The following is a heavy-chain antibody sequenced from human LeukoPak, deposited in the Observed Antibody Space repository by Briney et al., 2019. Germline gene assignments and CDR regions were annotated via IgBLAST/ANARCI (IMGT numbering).Heavy chain of an antibody. D-gene: IGHD2-15*01. Sequence: ASVKVSCKASGYTFTSYGISWVRQAPGQGLEWMGWISAYNGNTDYAQKLQGRVTMTTDTSTSTAYMELRSLRSDDTAVYYCARFVVVATFNWFDPWGQGTLVTVSS. J-gene: IGHJ5*02. CDR1: GYTFTSYG. V-gene: IGHV1-18*01. CDR2: ISAYNGNT. CDR3: ARFVVVATFNWFDP.